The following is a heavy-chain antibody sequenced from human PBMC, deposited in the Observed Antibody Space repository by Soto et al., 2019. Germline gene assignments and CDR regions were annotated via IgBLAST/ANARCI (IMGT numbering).Heavy chain of an antibody. CDR2: ISSTRGHT. J-gene: IGHJ5*02. D-gene: IGHD2-2*01. V-gene: IGHV3-21*01. CDR3: ARMWSHKDCSSLTCTHFFDR. CDR1: AFNFSRHS. Sequence: WLSLRVPWDPYAFNFSRHSMNWIRQSPRRRLALVSYISSTRGHTFYANSVKGRFTVSRDNAKDSLYLQMNSLRVEDTAVYYCARMWSHKDCSSLTCTHFFDRGGQGALVTGSS.